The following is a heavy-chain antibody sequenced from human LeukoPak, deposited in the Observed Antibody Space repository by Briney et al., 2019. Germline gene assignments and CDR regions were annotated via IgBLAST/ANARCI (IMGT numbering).Heavy chain of an antibody. CDR3: AKRGSTYANWYFDL. J-gene: IGHJ2*01. Sequence: GGSLRLSCAASGLTFSSNAMSWVRRAPGKGLEWVSGISNSASRTYYADSVKGRFTISRDNSKNTLYLQMNSLRAEDTAVYYCAKRGSTYANWYFDLWGRGTLVTVSS. D-gene: IGHD3-16*01. V-gene: IGHV3-23*01. CDR1: GLTFSSNA. CDR2: ISNSASRT.